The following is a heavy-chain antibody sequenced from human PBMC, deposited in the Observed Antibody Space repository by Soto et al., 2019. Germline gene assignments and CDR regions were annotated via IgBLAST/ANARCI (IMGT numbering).Heavy chain of an antibody. Sequence: EVQLVESGGGLVKPGGSLRLSCAASGFTFSNYDMKWVRQAPGKGLEWVSSITSSASDIYYADSVKGRFTIFRDNAKNSLYLQMDSLRAEDTAMYYCARDRGGSEHDYWGQGTLVTVSS. V-gene: IGHV3-21*01. D-gene: IGHD3-10*01. CDR2: ITSSASDI. CDR1: GFTFSNYD. J-gene: IGHJ4*02. CDR3: ARDRGGSEHDY.